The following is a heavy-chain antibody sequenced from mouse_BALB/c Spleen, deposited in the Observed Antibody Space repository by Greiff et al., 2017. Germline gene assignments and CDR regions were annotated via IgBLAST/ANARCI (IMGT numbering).Heavy chain of an antibody. CDR3: ARYDGYQGAMDY. V-gene: IGHV14-3*02. Sequence: VQLQQSGAELVKPGASVKLSCTASGFNIKDTYMHWVKQRPEQGLEWIGRIDPANGNTKYDPKFQGKATITADTSSNTAYLQLSSLTSEDTAVYYCARYDGYQGAMDYWGQGTSVTVSS. CDR1: GFNIKDTY. D-gene: IGHD2-3*01. CDR2: IDPANGNT. J-gene: IGHJ4*01.